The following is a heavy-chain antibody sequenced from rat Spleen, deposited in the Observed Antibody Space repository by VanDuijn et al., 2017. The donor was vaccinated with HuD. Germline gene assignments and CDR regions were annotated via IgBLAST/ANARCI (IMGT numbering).Heavy chain of an antibody. CDR2: ISTGGGST. CDR3: VKGRVFFDY. Sequence: EVQLVESGGGLVQPGRSLKLSCAASGFTFSNYYMAWVRQAPTKGLEWVAYISTGGGSTYYRDSVKGRFTISRDDAQSTLYLQMDSLRSEDTATYYCVKGRVFFDYWGQGVMVTVSS. J-gene: IGHJ2*01. V-gene: IGHV5-27*01. CDR1: GFTFSNYY.